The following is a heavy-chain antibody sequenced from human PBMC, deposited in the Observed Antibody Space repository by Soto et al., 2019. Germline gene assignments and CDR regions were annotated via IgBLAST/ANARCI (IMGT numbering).Heavy chain of an antibody. CDR2: IYYSGST. CDR1: GDSSSSRSYY. V-gene: IGHV4-39*01. Sequence: NLALTCTVTGDSSSSRSYYWGWIRQPPGKGLEWIGSIYYSGSTYNNPSLRSRVSMSIDTSKDQFSLKLKSVTAADTALYFCASLRTSAVTQAYSHAWGPAPPVTV. D-gene: IGHD2-15*01. J-gene: IGHJ6*02. CDR3: ASLRTSAVTQAYSHA.